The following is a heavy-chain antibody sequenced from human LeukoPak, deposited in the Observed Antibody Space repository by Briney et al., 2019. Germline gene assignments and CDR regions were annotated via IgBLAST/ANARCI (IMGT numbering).Heavy chain of an antibody. CDR1: GGSISTFY. J-gene: IGHJ6*02. CDR2: IYYSGST. CDR3: AREDPQTTVPEGLDV. D-gene: IGHD4-17*01. V-gene: IGHV4-59*01. Sequence: SETLSLTCTVSGGSISTFYWSWLRQPPGKGLEWIGYIYYSGSTNYNPSLKSRVTMSVDTSKNQFSLRLSSVTAADTAVHYCAREDPQTTVPEGLDVWGQGTTVTVSS.